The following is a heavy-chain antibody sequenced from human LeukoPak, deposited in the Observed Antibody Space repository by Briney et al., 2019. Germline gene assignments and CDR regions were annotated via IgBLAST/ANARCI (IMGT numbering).Heavy chain of an antibody. J-gene: IGHJ3*01. CDR1: GGTFSSYA. Sequence: ASVKVSCKASGGTFSSYAISWVRQAPGQGLEWMGGIIPIFGTANYAQKFQGRVTMTEDTSTDTAYMELSSLRSEDTAVYYCATGYYYDSSGYYPVVSEWGQGTMVTVSS. D-gene: IGHD3-22*01. CDR3: ATGYYYDSSGYYPVVSE. V-gene: IGHV1-69*06. CDR2: IIPIFGTA.